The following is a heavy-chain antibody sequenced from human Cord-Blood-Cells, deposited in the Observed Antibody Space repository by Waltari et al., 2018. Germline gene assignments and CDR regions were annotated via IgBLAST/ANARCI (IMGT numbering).Heavy chain of an antibody. J-gene: IGHJ4*02. D-gene: IGHD6-6*01. CDR2: INPNSGGT. CDR1: GYTFTGYY. V-gene: IGHV1-2*06. Sequence: QVQLVQSGAEVKKPGASVKVSCKASGYTFTGYYMHWVRQAPGQGLEWMGRINPNSGGTNYAKKFQGRVTMTRDTSISTAYKELRRLRSDDTAVYYCAFGWRSSSPLLGYWGQGTLVTVSS. CDR3: AFGWRSSSPLLGY.